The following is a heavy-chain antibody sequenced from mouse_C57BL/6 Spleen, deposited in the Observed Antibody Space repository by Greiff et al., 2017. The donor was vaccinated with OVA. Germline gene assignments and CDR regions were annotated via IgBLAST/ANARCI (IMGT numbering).Heavy chain of an antibody. CDR3: ARENPFDY. V-gene: IGHV1-50*01. CDR2: IDPSDSYT. Sequence: VQLQQPGAELVKPGASVKLSCKASGYTFTSYWMQWVKQRPGQGLEWIGEIDPSDSYTNYNQKFKGKATLTVDTSSSTAYMQLSSLTSEDSAVYYCARENPFDYWGQGTTLTVSS. J-gene: IGHJ2*01. CDR1: GYTFTSYW.